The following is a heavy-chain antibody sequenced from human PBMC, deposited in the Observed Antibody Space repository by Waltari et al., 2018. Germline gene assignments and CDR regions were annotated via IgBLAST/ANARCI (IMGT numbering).Heavy chain of an antibody. V-gene: IGHV1-69*12. J-gene: IGHJ4*02. CDR3: ASIFWSGYYRGGYYFDY. Sequence: QVQLVQSGAEVKKPGSSVKVSCKASGGTFSSYAISWVRTALGKGLEWMGGIIPIFGTANYAQKFQGRVTITADESTSTAYMELSSLRSEDTAVYYCASIFWSGYYRGGYYFDYWGQGTLVTVSS. CDR2: IIPIFGTA. D-gene: IGHD3-3*01. CDR1: GGTFSSYA.